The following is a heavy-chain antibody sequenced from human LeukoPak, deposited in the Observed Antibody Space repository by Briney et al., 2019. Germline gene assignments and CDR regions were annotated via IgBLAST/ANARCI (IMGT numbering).Heavy chain of an antibody. CDR3: ARALYNRGWYPDYFDS. V-gene: IGHV3-7*01. Sequence: GGSLRLSCAASGFTFSNYWMSWVRQAPGKGLEWVANIKRDGSDNYYVGYVEGRFTISRDNAKNSLYLNMSSLRAEDTAIYYCARALYNRGWYPDYFDSWGQGTLVTVSS. D-gene: IGHD6-19*01. J-gene: IGHJ4*02. CDR1: GFTFSNYW. CDR2: IKRDGSDN.